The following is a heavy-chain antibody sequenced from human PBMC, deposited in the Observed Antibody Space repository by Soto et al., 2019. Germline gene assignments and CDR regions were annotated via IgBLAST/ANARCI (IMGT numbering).Heavy chain of an antibody. CDR1: GFTFSSYS. Sequence: GGSLRLSCAASGFTFSSYSMNWVRQAPGKGLEWVSYISSSSSTIYYADSVKGRFTISRDNAKNSLYLQMNSLRAEDRLVYYCARVRPPPPYYVILTGYSDYWGQGTLVTVSS. J-gene: IGHJ4*02. CDR3: ARVRPPPPYYVILTGYSDY. D-gene: IGHD3-9*01. CDR2: ISSSSSTI. V-gene: IGHV3-48*01.